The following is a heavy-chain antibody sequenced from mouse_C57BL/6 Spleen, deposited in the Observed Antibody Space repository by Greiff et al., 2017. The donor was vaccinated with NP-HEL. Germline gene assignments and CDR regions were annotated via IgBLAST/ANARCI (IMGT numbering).Heavy chain of an antibody. J-gene: IGHJ2*01. CDR1: GYTFTSYW. CDR2: IDPSDSYT. CDR3: AIYYYGSSSGY. D-gene: IGHD1-1*01. Sequence: VQLQQPGAELVMPGASVKLSCKASGYTFTSYWMHWVKQRPGQGLEWIGEIDPSDSYTNYNQKFKGKSTLTVDKSSSTAYMQLSSLTSEDSAVYYCAIYYYGSSSGYWGQGTTLTVSS. V-gene: IGHV1-69*01.